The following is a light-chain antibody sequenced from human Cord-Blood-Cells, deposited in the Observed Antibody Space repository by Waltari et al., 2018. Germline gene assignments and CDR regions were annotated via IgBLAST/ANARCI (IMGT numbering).Light chain of an antibody. CDR1: SSDVGSYNL. Sequence: QSALTQPASVSGSPGQSITISCTGTSSDVGSYNLVSWYQQHPGKAPKLMIYEGSKRPSGVSNSFSGSTSGNTASLTISGLQAEDEADYYCCSYAGSSTFVVVGGGTKLTVL. CDR2: EGS. V-gene: IGLV2-23*03. CDR3: CSYAGSSTFVV. J-gene: IGLJ2*01.